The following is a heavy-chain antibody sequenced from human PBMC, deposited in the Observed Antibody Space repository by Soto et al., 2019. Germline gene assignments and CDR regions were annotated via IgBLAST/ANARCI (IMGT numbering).Heavy chain of an antibody. Sequence: PSETLSLTCTVSGGSISSNYWTWIRQPPGKGLEWIGYVYNSGSSNYNPSLKSRVTISEDTSKSQFSLKVNSMTAADTAVYYCARYRREAVAGYTLDNWGQGILVTVSS. D-gene: IGHD6-13*01. CDR3: ARYRREAVAGYTLDN. V-gene: IGHV4-59*01. J-gene: IGHJ4*02. CDR1: GGSISSNY. CDR2: VYNSGSS.